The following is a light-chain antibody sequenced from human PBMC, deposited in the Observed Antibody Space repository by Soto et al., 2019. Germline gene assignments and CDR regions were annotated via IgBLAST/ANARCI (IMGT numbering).Light chain of an antibody. CDR3: AAWDDSLNGVL. CDR1: SFNIGSNT. V-gene: IGLV1-44*01. J-gene: IGLJ2*01. CDR2: SNN. Sequence: QPVLTQPPSASGTPGQRVTISCSGSSFNIGSNTVNWYQQLPGTAPKLLMYSNNQRPSGVPDRFSGSKSGTSASLAISGLQSEDEADYYCAAWDDSLNGVLFGGGTKLTVL.